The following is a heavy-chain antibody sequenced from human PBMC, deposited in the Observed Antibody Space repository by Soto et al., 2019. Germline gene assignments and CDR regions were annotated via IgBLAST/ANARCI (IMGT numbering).Heavy chain of an antibody. CDR1: GFIFSYYA. V-gene: IGHV3-23*01. D-gene: IGHD6-13*01. CDR2: ISLSGGST. J-gene: IGHJ6*02. CDR3: AKTRGAGTSLYYYYLMDV. Sequence: PGGSLRLSCAPSGFIFSYYAMNWVRQAPGKGLEWVSVISLSGGSTYYADSVKGRFTISRDNSKSTVYLQMNSLRAEDTAVYYCAKTRGAGTSLYYYYLMDVWGQGTTVTVSS.